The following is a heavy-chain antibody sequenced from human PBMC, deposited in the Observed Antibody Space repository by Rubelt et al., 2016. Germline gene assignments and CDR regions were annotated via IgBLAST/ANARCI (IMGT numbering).Heavy chain of an antibody. V-gene: IGHV3-23*04. CDR2: ISGSGGFT. J-gene: IGHJ6*02. D-gene: IGHD1-1*01. CDR3: VRDTTYYGMDV. Sequence: GQLVESGGGLVQPGGSLRLSCAASGFAFSSNSMNWVRQAPGKGLEWVSSISGSGGFTYYADSVKGRFTISRDNSKITLYLQMNSLRAEDTAVYYCVRDTTYYGMDVWGQGTTVIVS. CDR1: GFAFSSNS.